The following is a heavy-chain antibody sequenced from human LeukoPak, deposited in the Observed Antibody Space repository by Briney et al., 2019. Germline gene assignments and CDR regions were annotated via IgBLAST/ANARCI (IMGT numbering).Heavy chain of an antibody. CDR1: GGTFSSYA. V-gene: IGHV1-69*13. D-gene: IGHD7-27*01. J-gene: IGHJ4*02. CDR2: IIPIFGTA. Sequence: ASVKVSCKASGGTFSSYAISWVRQAPGQGLEWMGGIIPIFGTANYAQKFQGRVTITADESTSTAYMELSSLRSEDTAVYYCASETGCRIERFDYWGQGTLVTVSS. CDR3: ASETGCRIERFDY.